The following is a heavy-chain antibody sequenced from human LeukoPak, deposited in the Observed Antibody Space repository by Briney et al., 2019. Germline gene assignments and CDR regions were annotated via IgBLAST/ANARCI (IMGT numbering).Heavy chain of an antibody. J-gene: IGHJ6*02. CDR2: INHSGST. V-gene: IGHV4-34*01. Sequence: SETLSLTCAAYSGSFSGYYWSWIRQPPGKGLEWIGEINHSGSTNYNPLLKSRVTISVDTSKNQFSLKLSSVTAADTAVYYCARGYCGPGGSCNSWYYYYGMDVWGQGTTVTVSS. CDR1: SGSFSGYY. D-gene: IGHD2-15*01. CDR3: ARGYCGPGGSCNSWYYYYGMDV.